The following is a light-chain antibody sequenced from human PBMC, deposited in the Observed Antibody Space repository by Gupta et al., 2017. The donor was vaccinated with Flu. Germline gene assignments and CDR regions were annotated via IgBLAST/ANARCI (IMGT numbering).Light chain of an antibody. CDR2: QVS. V-gene: IGKV2-30*01. CDR1: QHLVYSDGNTS. J-gene: IGKJ1*01. CDR3: MQGAHWPWA. Sequence: DVVMPQSPLSLPVTLGQPASISCTSTQHLVYSDGNTSLHWFQQRPGQSPRRLIYQVSYRDSGVPDRFSDSGSGTDFTLKISRVEAEDVGIYFCMQGAHWPWAFGQGTKVEIK.